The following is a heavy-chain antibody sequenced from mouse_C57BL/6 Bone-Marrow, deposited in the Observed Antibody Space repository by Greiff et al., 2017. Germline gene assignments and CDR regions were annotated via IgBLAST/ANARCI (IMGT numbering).Heavy chain of an antibody. CDR1: GYTFTSYW. Sequence: QVQLQQPGAELVMPGASVKLSCKASGYTFTSYWMHWVKQRPGQGLEWIGEIDPSDSYTNYNQKFKGKSTLTVDKSSSTAYMQLSSLTSEDSAVYYCARTGNAMDYWGQGTSVSVA. V-gene: IGHV1-69*01. J-gene: IGHJ4*01. CDR3: ARTGNAMDY. CDR2: IDPSDSYT.